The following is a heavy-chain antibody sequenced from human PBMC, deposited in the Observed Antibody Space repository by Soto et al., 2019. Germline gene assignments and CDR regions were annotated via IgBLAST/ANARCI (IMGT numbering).Heavy chain of an antibody. CDR1: GGTFGSYT. Sequence: GASVKVSCKASGGTFGSYTISWVRQAPGQGLEWMGRIIPILGIANYAQKFQGRVTITADKSTSTAYMELSSLRSEDTAVYYCARDYYDVLFRYYYYYGMDVWGQGTTVTVSS. V-gene: IGHV1-69*04. D-gene: IGHD3-22*01. CDR2: IIPILGIA. CDR3: ARDYYDVLFRYYYYYGMDV. J-gene: IGHJ6*02.